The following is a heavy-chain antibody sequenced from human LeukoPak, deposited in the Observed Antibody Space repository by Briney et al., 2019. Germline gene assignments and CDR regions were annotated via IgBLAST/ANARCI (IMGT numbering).Heavy chain of an antibody. V-gene: IGHV3-7*01. D-gene: IGHD2-21*01. Sequence: GGSLRLSCAASGFTFSSYWMSWVRQAPGKGLEWVANIKQDGSEKYYVDSVKGRFTISRDNAKNSMYLQMNSLRAEDTAVYYCARATASNWFDPWGQGTLVTVSS. J-gene: IGHJ5*02. CDR2: IKQDGSEK. CDR1: GFTFSSYW. CDR3: ARATASNWFDP.